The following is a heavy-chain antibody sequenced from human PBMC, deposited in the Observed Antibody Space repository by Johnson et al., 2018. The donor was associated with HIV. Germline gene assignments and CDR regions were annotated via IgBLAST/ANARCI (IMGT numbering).Heavy chain of an antibody. V-gene: IGHV3-13*01. D-gene: IGHD3-22*01. Sequence: VQLVESGGGLVQPGGSLRLSCAASGFTFSSYDMHWVRQATGKGLEWVSAIGTAGDTYYPGSVKGRFTLSRDNSKNTLYLQMNSLSAEDTAVYYCARGMSSGPWAGGDAFDIWGQGTMVTVSS. J-gene: IGHJ3*02. CDR1: GFTFSSYD. CDR3: ARGMSSGPWAGGDAFDI. CDR2: IGTAGDT.